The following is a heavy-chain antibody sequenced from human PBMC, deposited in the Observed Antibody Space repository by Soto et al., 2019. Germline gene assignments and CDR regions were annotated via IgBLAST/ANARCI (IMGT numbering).Heavy chain of an antibody. CDR2: IYHNGIT. CDR1: GASISRGGSS. V-gene: IGHV4-30-2*01. J-gene: IGHJ6*02. Sequence: QLQLQESGPGLVKPSQTLSLTCAVSGASISRGGSSWSWIRQAPGTGLEWIGYIYHNGITNYNPSLNRRVTISVDKSQNQFSLSLNFVTAADTAVYYCARGLAVRGSYGLDVWGQGTTVTVSS. D-gene: IGHD3-10*01. CDR3: ARGLAVRGSYGLDV.